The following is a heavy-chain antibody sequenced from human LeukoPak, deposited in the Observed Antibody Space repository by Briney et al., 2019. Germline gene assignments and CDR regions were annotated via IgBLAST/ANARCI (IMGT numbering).Heavy chain of an antibody. CDR3: ARGYSYGSDYYYGMDV. CDR2: ISGYNGNT. J-gene: IGHJ6*02. CDR1: GYTFTSYA. V-gene: IGHV1-18*01. Sequence: PGASVKVSCKASGYTFTSYAISWVRQAPGQGLEWMGWISGYNGNTKYAQKVQGRVTMTTDTSTSTAYMELRSLRSDDTAVYYCARGYSYGSDYYYGMDVWGQGTTVTVSS. D-gene: IGHD5-18*01.